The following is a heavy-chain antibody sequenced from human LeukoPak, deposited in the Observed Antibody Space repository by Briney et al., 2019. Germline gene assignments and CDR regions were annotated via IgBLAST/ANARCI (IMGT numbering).Heavy chain of an antibody. CDR2: INPNSGGT. V-gene: IGHV1-2*02. D-gene: IGHD6-6*01. J-gene: IGHJ4*02. CDR1: GYTFTGYY. CDR3: ARDPYSSSSLRALSDY. Sequence: ASVKVSCKASGYTFTGYYMHWVRQAPGQGLEWMGWINPNSGGTNYAQKFQGRVTMTRDTSISTAYMELSRLRSDDTAVYYRARDPYSSSSLRALSDYWGQGTLVTVSS.